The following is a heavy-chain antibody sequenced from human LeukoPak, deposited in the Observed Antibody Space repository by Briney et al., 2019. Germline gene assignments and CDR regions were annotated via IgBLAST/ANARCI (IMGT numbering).Heavy chain of an antibody. V-gene: IGHV3-33*01. CDR2: IWYDGSNK. J-gene: IGHJ4*02. CDR1: GFTFSSYG. Sequence: GGSLRLSCAASGFTFSSYGMPWVRQAPGKGLEWVAVIWYDGSNKYYADSVKGRFTISRDNSKTTLYLQMNSLRAEDTAVYYCARVPSPDDSSGYYFDYWGQGTLVTVSS. CDR3: ARVPSPDDSSGYYFDY. D-gene: IGHD3-22*01.